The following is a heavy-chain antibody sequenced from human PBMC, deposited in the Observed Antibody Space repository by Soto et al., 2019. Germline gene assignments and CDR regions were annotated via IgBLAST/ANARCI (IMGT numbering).Heavy chain of an antibody. CDR3: TKVYTLQHPNFDY. CDR2: IQSRGGGVTS. J-gene: IGHJ4*02. CDR1: GFNFNFAL. D-gene: IGHD2-21*02. Sequence: GGALGLASAASGFNFNFALMTWVRQAPGKGLELVGLIQSRGGGVTSDYAAAVQGRFTISRDDSKNKVYLQMNRLRAEDTAVYYCTKVYTLQHPNFDYWGQGTPVTVSS. V-gene: IGHV3-15*01.